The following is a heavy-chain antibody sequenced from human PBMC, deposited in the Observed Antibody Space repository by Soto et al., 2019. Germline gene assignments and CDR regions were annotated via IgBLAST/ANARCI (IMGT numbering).Heavy chain of an antibody. V-gene: IGHV4-30-2*01. CDR1: GASVDSGGYS. D-gene: IGHD2-2*01. Sequence: QLQLQESGSGLVKPSQTLSLTCAVSGASVDSGGYSWSWIRQPPGKGLEWIGYIYHGVSTDYNPSLTSRVTISVDSSKNVFSLSLSSVTAADTAVYFCVRSGCSSTACHTDWFDPWGPGTLVTVSS. CDR2: IYHGVST. CDR3: VRSGCSSTACHTDWFDP. J-gene: IGHJ5*02.